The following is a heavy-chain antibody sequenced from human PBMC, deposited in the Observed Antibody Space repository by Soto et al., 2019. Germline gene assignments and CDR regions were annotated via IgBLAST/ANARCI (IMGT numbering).Heavy chain of an antibody. J-gene: IGHJ4*02. V-gene: IGHV2-5*02. D-gene: IGHD1-1*01. Sequence: QITLKESGPTLVKPTQTLTLTCTFSGFSLSTSGVGVGWIRQPPGKALEWLALIYWDDDKRYSPSLKSRLTITKDTSKNKVVLTMTNMDPVDTATYYCAHIPIDGTTSHTALFDYWGQGTLVTVSS. CDR1: GFSLSTSGVG. CDR2: IYWDDDK. CDR3: AHIPIDGTTSHTALFDY.